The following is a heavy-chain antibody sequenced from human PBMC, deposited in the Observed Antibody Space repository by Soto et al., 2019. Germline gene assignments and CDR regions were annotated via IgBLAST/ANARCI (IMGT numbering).Heavy chain of an antibody. V-gene: IGHV4-39*01. CDR2: IYYSGST. CDR1: GGSISSSSYY. J-gene: IGHJ4*02. D-gene: IGHD6-13*01. CDR3: ARLPAAGKKPIDY. Sequence: PSETLSLTCTVSGGSISSSSYYWGWIRQPPGKGLEWIGSIYYSGSTYYNPSLKSRVTISVDTSKNQFSLRLSSVTAADTAVYYCARLPAAGKKPIDYWGQGTLVTVSS.